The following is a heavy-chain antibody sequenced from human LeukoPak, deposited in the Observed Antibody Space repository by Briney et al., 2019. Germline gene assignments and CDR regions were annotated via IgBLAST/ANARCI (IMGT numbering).Heavy chain of an antibody. CDR3: ARDWGYCSSTSCHVFDY. D-gene: IGHD2-2*01. J-gene: IGHJ4*02. V-gene: IGHV3-53*01. CDR2: IYIGGST. Sequence: GGSLRLSCAASGFTVSSNYMSWVRQAPGKGLEWVSVIYIGGSTYYSDSVQGRFTISRDISKNTPYLQMNILRAEDTAVYYCARDWGYCSSTSCHVFDYWGQGTLVTVSS. CDR1: GFTVSSNY.